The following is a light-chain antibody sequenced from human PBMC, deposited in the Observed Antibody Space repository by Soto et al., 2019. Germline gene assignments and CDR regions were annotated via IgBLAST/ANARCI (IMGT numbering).Light chain of an antibody. J-gene: IGKJ1*01. V-gene: IGKV1-9*01. CDR1: QGISSY. CDR2: AAS. CDR3: QQSYSNPRT. Sequence: IQFNQSPSSLSASVGDRVTITCRASQGISSYLAWYQQKPGKAPKLLIYAASTLQSGVPSRFSGSGSGTDFTLTISSLQPEDFATYYCQQSYSNPRTFGQGTKVDI.